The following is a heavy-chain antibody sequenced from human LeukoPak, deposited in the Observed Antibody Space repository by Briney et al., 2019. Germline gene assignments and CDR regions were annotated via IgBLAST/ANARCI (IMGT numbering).Heavy chain of an antibody. CDR3: AKDIHPGLDSGASCCFDY. CDR1: GYTFSRHG. D-gene: IGHD3-22*01. CDR2: VGGYNGNT. J-gene: IGHJ4*02. Sequence: ASVKVSCKTSGYTFSRHGTTWVRQAPGQGFEWMGWVGGYNGNTNYAQSVQGRVTMTTDTSTNTAYMELRSLRSDDTAVYYCAKDIHPGLDSGASCCFDYWGQGTPVTVSS. V-gene: IGHV1-18*01.